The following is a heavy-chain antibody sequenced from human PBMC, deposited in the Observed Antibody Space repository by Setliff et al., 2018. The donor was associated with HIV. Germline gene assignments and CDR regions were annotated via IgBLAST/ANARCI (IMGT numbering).Heavy chain of an antibody. Sequence: PSETLSLTCTVSGGSISGSSYYWGWIRQPPGKGLEWIGNIYYSGSTYYNPSLKSRVTISVDTSQNQFSLNLSSMTAADTAVYYGAREERIAAAGAWGQGTLVTVSS. J-gene: IGHJ5*02. CDR1: GGSISGSSYY. D-gene: IGHD6-13*01. CDR2: IYYSGST. V-gene: IGHV4-39*07. CDR3: AREERIAAAGA.